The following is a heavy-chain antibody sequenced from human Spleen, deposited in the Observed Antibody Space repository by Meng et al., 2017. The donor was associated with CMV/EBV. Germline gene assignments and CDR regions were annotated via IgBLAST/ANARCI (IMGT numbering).Heavy chain of an antibody. Sequence: SETLSLTCAVYGGSFSGYYWSWIRQPPGKGLEWIGEINHSGSTNYNPSLKSRVTISVDTSKNQFSLKLSSVTAADTAVYYCARSVTTSDYYYGMDVWGQGTTVTVSS. D-gene: IGHD4-17*01. CDR3: ARSVTTSDYYYGMDV. CDR1: GGSFSGYY. V-gene: IGHV4-34*01. CDR2: INHSGST. J-gene: IGHJ6*02.